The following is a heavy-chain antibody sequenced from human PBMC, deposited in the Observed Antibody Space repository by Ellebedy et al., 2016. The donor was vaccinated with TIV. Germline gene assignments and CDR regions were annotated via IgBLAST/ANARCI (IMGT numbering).Heavy chain of an antibody. CDR1: GASIRSYY. Sequence: SETLSLTCTVSGASIRSYYWSWIRQPPGKGLEWIGYIYYSGSTNYIPSLKSRVTISADTSKDQVSLKLTSVTAADTAVYYCARHRALSSWSAHFDYWGQGTLVTVSS. CDR2: IYYSGST. CDR3: ARHRALSSWSAHFDY. D-gene: IGHD6-13*01. V-gene: IGHV4-59*01. J-gene: IGHJ4*02.